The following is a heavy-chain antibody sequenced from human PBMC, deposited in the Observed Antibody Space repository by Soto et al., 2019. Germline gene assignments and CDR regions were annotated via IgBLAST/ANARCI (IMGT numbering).Heavy chain of an antibody. CDR1: GFTFSSYW. CDR3: ARVSGYYDSSGYWYFDL. V-gene: IGHV3-7*04. J-gene: IGHJ2*01. CDR2: IKQDGSEK. D-gene: IGHD3-22*01. Sequence: GGSLRLSCAASGFTFSSYWMSCVRQAPGKGLEWVANIKQDGSEKYYVDSVKGRFTISRDNAKNSLYLQMNSLRAEDTAVYYCARVSGYYDSSGYWYFDLWGRGTLVTVSS.